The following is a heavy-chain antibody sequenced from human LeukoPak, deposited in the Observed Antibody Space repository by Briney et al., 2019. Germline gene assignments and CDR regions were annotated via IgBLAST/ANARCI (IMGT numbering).Heavy chain of an antibody. CDR2: IYTSGST. CDR3: ARDSPGPTDYGDYVP. V-gene: IGHV4-4*07. J-gene: IGHJ5*02. CDR1: GGSISSYY. D-gene: IGHD4-17*01. Sequence: PSETLSLTCTVSGGSISSYYWSWIRQPAGKGLEWIGRIYTSGSTNYNPSLKSRVTISVDKSKNQFSLKLSSVTAADTAVYYCARDSPGPTDYGDYVPWGQGTPVTVSS.